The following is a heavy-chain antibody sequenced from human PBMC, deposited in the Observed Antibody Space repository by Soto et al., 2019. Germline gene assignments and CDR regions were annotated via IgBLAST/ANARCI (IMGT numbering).Heavy chain of an antibody. CDR1: GYTFTSYA. V-gene: IGHV1-3*01. Sequence: ASVTVSCTASGYTFTSYAMHWVRQAPGQRLEWMGWINAGNGNTKYSQKFQGRVTITRDTSASTAYMELSSLRSEDTAVYYCARALDFWSAYFDYWGQGSLVTVSS. CDR2: INAGNGNT. D-gene: IGHD3-3*01. CDR3: ARALDFWSAYFDY. J-gene: IGHJ4*02.